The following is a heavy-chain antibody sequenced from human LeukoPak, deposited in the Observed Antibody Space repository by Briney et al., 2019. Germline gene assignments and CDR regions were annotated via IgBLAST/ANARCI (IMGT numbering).Heavy chain of an antibody. CDR2: IYYSGST. CDR1: GVSISSGGYY. D-gene: IGHD4-17*01. CDR3: ARDRVRNDYGDLRYYYYGMDV. V-gene: IGHV4-31*03. Sequence: KPSQTLSLTCTVSGVSISSGGYYWSWIRQHPGKGLEWIGYIYYSGSTYYNPSLKSRVTISVDTSKNQFSLKLSSVTAADTAVYYCARDRVRNDYGDLRYYYYGMDVWGQGTTVTVSS. J-gene: IGHJ6*02.